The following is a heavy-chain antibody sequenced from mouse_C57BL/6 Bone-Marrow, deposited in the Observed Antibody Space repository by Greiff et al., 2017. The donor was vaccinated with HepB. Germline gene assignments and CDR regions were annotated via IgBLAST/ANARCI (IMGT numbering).Heavy chain of an antibody. V-gene: IGHV1-54*01. D-gene: IGHD3-2*02. CDR3: ANDSSGYPFAY. CDR2: INPGSGGT. CDR1: GYAFTNYL. J-gene: IGHJ3*01. Sequence: QVQLQQSGAELVRPGTSVKVSCKASGYAFTNYLIEWVKQRPGQGLEWIGVINPGSGGTNYNEKFKGKATLTADKSSSTAYMQLRSLTSEDSAVYFCANDSSGYPFAYWGQGTLVTVSA.